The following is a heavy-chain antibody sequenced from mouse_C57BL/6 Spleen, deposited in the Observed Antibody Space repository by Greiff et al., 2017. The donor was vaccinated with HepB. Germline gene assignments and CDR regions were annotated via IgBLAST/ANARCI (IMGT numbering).Heavy chain of an antibody. Sequence: VQLQQSGAELVNPGASVNLSCKASGYTLTSYWMHWVKQRPGQGLEWIGEINPSNGRTNYNEKFKSKATLTVDKSSSTAYMQLSSPTSEDSAVYDLAKLPINVDYWGQGTTLTVSS. CDR1: GYTLTSYW. V-gene: IGHV1S81*02. D-gene: IGHD2-1*01. CDR3: AKLPINVDY. CDR2: INPSNGRT. J-gene: IGHJ2*01.